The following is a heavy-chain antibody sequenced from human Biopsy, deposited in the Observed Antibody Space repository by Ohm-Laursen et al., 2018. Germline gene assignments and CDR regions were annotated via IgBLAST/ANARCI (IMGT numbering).Heavy chain of an antibody. CDR3: VRGLADGVHLN. CDR1: GFTINSNY. CDR2: IYTGDIT. Sequence: SLRLSCAASGFTINSNYMNWARKATGKGLEWVSVIYTGDITSYADSEKGRFTISRDISKNALYLHMNSLRAEDRGVYYCVRGLADGVHLNWGQGTLVTVSS. V-gene: IGHV3-66*01. D-gene: IGHD4-17*01. J-gene: IGHJ4*02.